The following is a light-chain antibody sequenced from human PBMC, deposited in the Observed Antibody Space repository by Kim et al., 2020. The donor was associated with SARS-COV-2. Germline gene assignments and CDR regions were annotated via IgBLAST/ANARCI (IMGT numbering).Light chain of an antibody. CDR2: EDI. CDR1: KLGHRF. CDR3: QAWDFTTGYVV. Sequence: SYELTQPPSVSVSPGHTASITCSGDKLGHRFPSWYQQKAGQSPVLVIYEDIKRPSGIPERFSGSNSGNTATLTISGTQAMDEADYYCQAWDFTTGYVVFGGGTQLTV. V-gene: IGLV3-1*01. J-gene: IGLJ2*01.